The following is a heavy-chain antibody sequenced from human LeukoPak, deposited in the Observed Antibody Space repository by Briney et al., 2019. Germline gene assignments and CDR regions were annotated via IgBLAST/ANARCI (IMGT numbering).Heavy chain of an antibody. Sequence: SVKVSCKASGGTFSSYAISWVRQAPGQGLEWMGRIIPIFGTANYAQKFQGKVTITTDESTSTAYMELSSLRSEDTAVYYCAGGPEYYYDSSGSFDYWGQGTLVTVSS. CDR2: IIPIFGTA. V-gene: IGHV1-69*05. D-gene: IGHD3-22*01. CDR1: GGTFSSYA. CDR3: AGGPEYYYDSSGSFDY. J-gene: IGHJ4*02.